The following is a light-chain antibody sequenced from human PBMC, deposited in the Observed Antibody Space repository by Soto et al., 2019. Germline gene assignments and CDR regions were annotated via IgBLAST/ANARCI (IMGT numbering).Light chain of an antibody. CDR2: DAS. CDR1: ESLTTW. J-gene: IGKJ1*01. Sequence: DLQMTQSPSTLSASVGDKVTITCRASESLTTWLAWYQQKPGKAPKLLISDASNLESGVPSRFSGSGSGTEFTLTINGLQPDDFATYYCQQYRSFWTFGQGTRLEIK. V-gene: IGKV1-5*01. CDR3: QQYRSFWT.